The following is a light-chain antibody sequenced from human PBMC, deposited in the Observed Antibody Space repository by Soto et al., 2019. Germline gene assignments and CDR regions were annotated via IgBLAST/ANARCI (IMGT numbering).Light chain of an antibody. J-gene: IGLJ2*01. CDR2: DVS. V-gene: IGLV2-11*01. CDR3: GSYAGSYTVV. Sequence: QSVLTQPRSVSGSPGQSVTVSCTGTGSDVGGNDYVSWYQQHPCKAPKLMIYDVSKRPSGVPDRFSGSKYGNTASLTISGLPAEDEADYYCGSYAGSYTVVFGGGTKLTVL. CDR1: GSDVGGNDY.